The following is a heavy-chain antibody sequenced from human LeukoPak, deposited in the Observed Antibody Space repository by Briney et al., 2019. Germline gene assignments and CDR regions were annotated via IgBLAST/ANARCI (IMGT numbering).Heavy chain of an antibody. D-gene: IGHD5-24*01. V-gene: IGHV1-69*13. Sequence: ASVTISCKASGGTFSSYAISWVRQAPGQGLEWMGGIITIIGTANYEKKFQGRVTITADESTSTAYMELSSMRSEDTAVYYCARDHRREGYFTAFDIWGQGTMVTVSS. CDR1: GGTFSSYA. CDR2: IITIIGTA. J-gene: IGHJ3*02. CDR3: ARDHRREGYFTAFDI.